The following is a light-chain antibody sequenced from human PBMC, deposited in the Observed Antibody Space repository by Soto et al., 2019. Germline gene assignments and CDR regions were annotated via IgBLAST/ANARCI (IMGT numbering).Light chain of an antibody. CDR3: SSYTSSSTLRV. J-gene: IGLJ3*02. V-gene: IGLV2-14*01. CDR2: EVN. CDR1: SSDVGASNY. Sequence: QSVLTQPASVSGSPGQSITISCTGTSSDVGASNYVSWYQQHPGKAPKLMIFEVNNRPSGVSNRFSASKSGNTASLTISGLQAEDEADYYCSSYTSSSTLRVFGGGTKLTVL.